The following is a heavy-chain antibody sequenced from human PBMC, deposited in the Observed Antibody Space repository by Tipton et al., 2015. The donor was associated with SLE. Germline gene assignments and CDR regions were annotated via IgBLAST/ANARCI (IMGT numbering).Heavy chain of an antibody. Sequence: QLVQSGAEVKKPGASVKVSCKASGHTFIHPNAYIHWVRQAPGQGLEWMGWINPNSGIPNYARKFKGRVTMTRNTSISTAYMEVNSLRSDDTAIYYCARYGDAFDVWGQGTLVTASS. D-gene: IGHD3-10*01. CDR1: GHTFIHPNAY. V-gene: IGHV1-2*02. CDR3: ARYGDAFDV. CDR2: INPNSGIP. J-gene: IGHJ3*01.